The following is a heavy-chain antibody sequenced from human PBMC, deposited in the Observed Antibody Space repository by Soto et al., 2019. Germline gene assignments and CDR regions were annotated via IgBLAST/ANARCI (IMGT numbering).Heavy chain of an antibody. Sequence: EVHLLEYGGGLVQPGGSLRLSCVVSGSTFSSDDMSWVRQAPGRGLEWVSGISDSGGSTYYADSVKGRFTISRDNAKNTVYVQMKSLRVEDTALYYCANELGCSLAVTGLFDYCCPGTPVTVSS. CDR2: ISDSGGST. J-gene: IGHJ4*02. CDR3: ANELGCSLAVTGLFDY. V-gene: IGHV3-23*01. D-gene: IGHD6-19*01. CDR1: GSTFSSDD.